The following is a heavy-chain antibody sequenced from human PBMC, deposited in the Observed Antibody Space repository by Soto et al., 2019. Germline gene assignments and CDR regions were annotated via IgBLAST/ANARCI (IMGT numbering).Heavy chain of an antibody. CDR3: ARDSPQTTNFDP. CDR2: IYYSGST. Sequence: SETLSLTCTVSGGSISSGGYYWSWIRQHPGKGLEWIGYIYYSGSTYYNPSLKSRVTISVDTSKNQFSLKLSSVTAADTAVYYCARDSPQTTNFDPWGQGTLVTVS. D-gene: IGHD1-7*01. J-gene: IGHJ5*02. V-gene: IGHV4-31*03. CDR1: GGSISSGGYY.